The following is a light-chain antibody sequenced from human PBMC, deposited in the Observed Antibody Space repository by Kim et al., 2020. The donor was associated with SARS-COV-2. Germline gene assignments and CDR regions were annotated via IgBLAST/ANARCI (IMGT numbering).Light chain of an antibody. CDR1: KSNIGTNC. Sequence: GQRVPISCSGGKSNIGTNCVWWYKQLPGTAPELLIYSDNQRSSGVPDRFSASKSDTSASLAISGLQADDEADYFCASWDSSLNGVLFGGGTKLAVL. V-gene: IGLV1-44*01. CDR2: SDN. CDR3: ASWDSSLNGVL. J-gene: IGLJ2*01.